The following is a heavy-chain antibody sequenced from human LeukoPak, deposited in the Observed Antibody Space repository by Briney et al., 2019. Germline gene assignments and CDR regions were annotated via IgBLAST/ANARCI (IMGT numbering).Heavy chain of an antibody. CDR3: ARGSHDFWSGYYSYYYYYMDV. J-gene: IGHJ6*03. Sequence: GASVTVSCKASGYTFTGYYMHWVRQAPGQGLEWMGWINPNSGGTNYAQKFQGRVTMTRDTSISTAYMELSRLRSDDTAVYYCARGSHDFWSGYYSYYYYYMDVWGKGTTVTVSS. D-gene: IGHD3-3*01. CDR2: INPNSGGT. CDR1: GYTFTGYY. V-gene: IGHV1-2*02.